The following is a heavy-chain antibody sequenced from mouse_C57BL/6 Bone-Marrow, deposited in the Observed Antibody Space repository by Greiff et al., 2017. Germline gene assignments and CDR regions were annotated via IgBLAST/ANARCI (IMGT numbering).Heavy chain of an antibody. V-gene: IGHV7-1*01. D-gene: IGHD1-1*01. Sequence: EVNVVQSGGGLVQSGRSLRLSCATSGFTFSDFYMEWVRQAPGKGLEWIAASRNKANDYTTEYSASVKGRFIVSRDTSQSILYRQMNALRDEGTAIYDCARDDCYYYDSSPHAMDYRGQGTSVTVSS. CDR1: GFTFSDFY. CDR3: ARDDCYYYDSSPHAMDY. CDR2: SRNKANDYTT. J-gene: IGHJ4*01.